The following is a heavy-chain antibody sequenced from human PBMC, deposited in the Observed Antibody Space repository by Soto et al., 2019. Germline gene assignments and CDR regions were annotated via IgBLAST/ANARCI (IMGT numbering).Heavy chain of an antibody. D-gene: IGHD3-3*01. J-gene: IGHJ6*02. CDR3: ARRYYDFWSGYLTYGMDV. V-gene: IGHV3-53*01. CDR1: GFTVSSNY. Sequence: PGGSLRLSCAASGFTVSSNYMSWVRQAPGKGLEWVSVIYSGGSTYYADSVKGRFTTSRDNSKNTLYLQMNSLRAEDTAVYYCARRYYDFWSGYLTYGMDVWGQGTTVTVSS. CDR2: IYSGGST.